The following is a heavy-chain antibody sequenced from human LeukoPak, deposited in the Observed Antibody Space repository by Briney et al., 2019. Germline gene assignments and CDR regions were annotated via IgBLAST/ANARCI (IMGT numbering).Heavy chain of an antibody. D-gene: IGHD3-22*01. CDR2: IRYDGSNK. V-gene: IGHV3-30*02. Sequence: GSLRLSCAASGFTFSSYGIHWVRQAPGKGLEWVAFIRYDGSNKYYADSVKGRFTISRDNSKNTLYLKMNRLRAEDTAVYYCAKDFSVYYYDSRVLDYWGQGTLVTVSS. J-gene: IGHJ4*02. CDR1: GFTFSSYG. CDR3: AKDFSVYYYDSRVLDY.